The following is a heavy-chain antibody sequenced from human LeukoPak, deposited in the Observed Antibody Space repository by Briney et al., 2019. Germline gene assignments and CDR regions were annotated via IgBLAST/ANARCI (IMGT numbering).Heavy chain of an antibody. J-gene: IGHJ5*02. CDR2: IYYSGST. CDR3: ARLIVATTFWFDP. D-gene: IGHD5-12*01. Sequence: SETLSLTCTVSGGSISSYYWSWVRQPPGEGLEWIGYIYYSGSTNYNPSLKSRVTISVDTSKNQFSLKLSSVTAADTAVYYCARLIVATTFWFDPWGQGTLVTVSS. CDR1: GGSISSYY. V-gene: IGHV4-59*08.